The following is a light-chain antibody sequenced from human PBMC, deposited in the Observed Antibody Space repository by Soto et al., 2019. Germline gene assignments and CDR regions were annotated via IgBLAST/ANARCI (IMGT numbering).Light chain of an antibody. Sequence: DIQMTQAPSSLSASVGDRVTITCQASQDISNYLNWYQQKPGKAPKLLIYDASNFETRVPARFSGSGAGTDCPFTTGNLGPEGIATEYGQQYDNDHTFRQGTKMEVK. J-gene: IGKJ1*01. CDR1: QDISNY. V-gene: IGKV1-33*01. CDR2: DAS. CDR3: QQYDNDHT.